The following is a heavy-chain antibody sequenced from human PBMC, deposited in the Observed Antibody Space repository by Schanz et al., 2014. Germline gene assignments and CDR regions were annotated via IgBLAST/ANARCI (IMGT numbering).Heavy chain of an antibody. D-gene: IGHD3-10*01. CDR1: RSTFSSYT. CDR3: ARAKRFGDMDV. CDR2: ISTSNGNT. J-gene: IGHJ6*02. Sequence: QLQLVQSGAEVKKPGSSVKVSCKASRSTFSSYTISWVRQARGQGLEWMGWISTSNGNTNYIQKLQGRVTLTTDTSTSTAYMELRNLRSDDTAVYYCARAKRFGDMDVWGQGTTVTVSS. V-gene: IGHV1-18*01.